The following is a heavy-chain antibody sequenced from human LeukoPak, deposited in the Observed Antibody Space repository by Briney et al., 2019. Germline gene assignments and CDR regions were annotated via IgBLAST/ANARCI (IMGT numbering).Heavy chain of an antibody. CDR1: GFTFSNYA. CDR2: ISGSGGST. Sequence: GGSLRLSCAASGFTFSNYAMSWVGHAPGKGLEWVSVISGSGGSTYYADSVKGRFTISRDNSKSTVYLQMNSLRAEDTALYYCAKGGSPSCYSSSDYWGQGTLVTVSS. CDR3: AKGGSPSCYSSSDY. D-gene: IGHD2-2*02. V-gene: IGHV3-23*01. J-gene: IGHJ4*02.